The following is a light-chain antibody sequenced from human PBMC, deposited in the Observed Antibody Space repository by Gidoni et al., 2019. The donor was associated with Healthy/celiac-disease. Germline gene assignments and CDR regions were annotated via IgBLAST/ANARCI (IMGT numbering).Light chain of an antibody. CDR3: QQSYSTLFT. CDR2: AAS. J-gene: IGKJ3*01. CDR1: QSISSY. Sequence: DSQMTKPPASLSASVGDRVTITCRASQSISSYLNWYQQKPGKAPKLLIYAASSLQSGVPSRFSGSGSGTDFTLTISSLQPEDFATYYCQQSYSTLFTFGPGTKVDIK. V-gene: IGKV1-39*01.